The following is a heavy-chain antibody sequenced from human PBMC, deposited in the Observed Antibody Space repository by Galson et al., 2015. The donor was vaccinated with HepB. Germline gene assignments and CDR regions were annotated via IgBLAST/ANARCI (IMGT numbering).Heavy chain of an antibody. V-gene: IGHV1-18*01. CDR1: GYTFTNYG. J-gene: IGHJ5*02. CDR2: ISGYNGNT. Sequence: SVKVSCQASGYTFTNYGVNWVRQAPGQGLEWMGWISGYNGNTNYAQRFQGRVIMTADTSTNTAYLEMRSLRSDDTAIYYCARGHDIWTDYLGNNWFAPWGQGTLVTVSS. D-gene: IGHD3-9*01. CDR3: ARGHDIWTDYLGNNWFAP.